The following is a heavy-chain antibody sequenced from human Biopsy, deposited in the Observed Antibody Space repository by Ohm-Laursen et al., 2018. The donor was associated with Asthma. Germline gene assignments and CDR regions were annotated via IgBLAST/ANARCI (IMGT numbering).Heavy chain of an antibody. CDR3: AKDTLSSSWKWFDP. CDR1: GFAFDDSA. J-gene: IGHJ5*02. CDR2: ISWNSVTV. V-gene: IGHV3-9*01. Sequence: SLRLSCAASGFAFDDSAMHWVRQVPGRGLEWVAGISWNSVTVDYAASVKGRFTISRDNAKNSLDLEMNSLRSEDTALYYCAKDTLSSSWKWFDPWGQGTMVNVST. D-gene: IGHD2-2*01.